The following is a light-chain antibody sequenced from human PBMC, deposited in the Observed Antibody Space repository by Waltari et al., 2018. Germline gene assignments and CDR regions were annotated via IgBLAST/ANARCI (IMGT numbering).Light chain of an antibody. V-gene: IGLV1-44*01. CDR1: SSNIGSNA. CDR2: RNK. CDR3: AGWDDTLNGPL. J-gene: IGLJ1*01. Sequence: QSVLTQPPSASGTPGQRVTISCSGGSSNIGSNAVSWYQQLPGAAPKVLSHRNKQRPSGVPDRFSGSKSGTSASLAISGLQSEDEADYYCAGWDDTLNGPLFGTGTKVTVL.